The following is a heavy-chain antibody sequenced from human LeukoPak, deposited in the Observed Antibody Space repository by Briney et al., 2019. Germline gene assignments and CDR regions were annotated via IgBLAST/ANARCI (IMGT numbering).Heavy chain of an antibody. CDR2: ISSSSSYI. CDR1: GFTFSSYS. CDR3: AREDGSGSYYKGFDP. J-gene: IGHJ5*02. Sequence: GGSLRLSCAASGFTFSSYSMNWVRQAPGKGREWVSSISSSSSYIYYADSVKGRFTISRDNAKNSLYLQMNSLRAEDTAVYYCAREDGSGSYYKGFDPWGQGTLVTVSS. V-gene: IGHV3-21*01. D-gene: IGHD3-10*01.